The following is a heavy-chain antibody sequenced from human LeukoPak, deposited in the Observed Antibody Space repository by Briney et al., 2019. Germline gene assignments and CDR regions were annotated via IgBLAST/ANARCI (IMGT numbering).Heavy chain of an antibody. CDR3: ARDRVGSGWPRPYYFEI. J-gene: IGHJ4*02. V-gene: IGHV1-2*02. CDR1: GYTFTGYY. Sequence: ASVKVSCKPSGYTFTGYYLHWVRQAPGQGPEWMGWINPNTGATMYSQKFQGRVTMTGDTSVSTGYMELRSLTSDDSAVYYCARDRVGSGWPRPYYFEIWGQGTLVTVSS. CDR2: INPNTGAT. D-gene: IGHD6-19*01.